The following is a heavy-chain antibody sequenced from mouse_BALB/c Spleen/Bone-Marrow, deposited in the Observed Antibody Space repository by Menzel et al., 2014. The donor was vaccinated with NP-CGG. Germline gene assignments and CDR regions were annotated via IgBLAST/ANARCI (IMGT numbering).Heavy chain of an antibody. CDR1: GYTFTDYW. J-gene: IGHJ3*01. CDR2: IDTSDDYT. Sequence: QVQLKESGAELVMPGASVKMSCKASGYTFTDYWIHWVKQRPGQGLEWIGAIDTSDDYTTYNQKFKGKATLTVDESSSTAYMQFSSLTSEDSAVYYCARSDYRYNPLAYWGQGTLVTVS. D-gene: IGHD2-14*01. V-gene: IGHV1-69*01. CDR3: ARSDYRYNPLAY.